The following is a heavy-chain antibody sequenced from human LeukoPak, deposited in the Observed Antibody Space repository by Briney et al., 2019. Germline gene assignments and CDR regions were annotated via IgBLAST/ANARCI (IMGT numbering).Heavy chain of an antibody. CDR1: GGSISSGGYY. J-gene: IGHJ4*02. CDR2: IYYSGST. Sequence: PSQTLSLTCTVSGGSISSGGYYWSWIRQHPGTGLEWIGYIYYSGSTYYNPSLKSRVTISVDTSKNQFSLKLSSVTAADTAVYYCARDRVAAAFFDYWGQGTLVTVSS. V-gene: IGHV4-31*03. D-gene: IGHD6-13*01. CDR3: ARDRVAAAFFDY.